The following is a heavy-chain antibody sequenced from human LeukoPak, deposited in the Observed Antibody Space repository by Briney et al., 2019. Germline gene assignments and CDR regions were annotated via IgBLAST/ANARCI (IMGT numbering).Heavy chain of an antibody. J-gene: IGHJ6*03. CDR2: INPNSGGT. V-gene: IGHV1-2*02. CDR3: ARNEKTPQQLATLYYYYYMDV. Sequence: ASVTVSCKASGYTFTGYYMHWVRQAPGQGLEWMGWINPNSGGTNYAQKFQGRVTMTRDTSISTVYMELSRLRSDDTAVYYCARNEKTPQQLATLYYYYYMDVWGKGTTVTVSS. D-gene: IGHD6-13*01. CDR1: GYTFTGYY.